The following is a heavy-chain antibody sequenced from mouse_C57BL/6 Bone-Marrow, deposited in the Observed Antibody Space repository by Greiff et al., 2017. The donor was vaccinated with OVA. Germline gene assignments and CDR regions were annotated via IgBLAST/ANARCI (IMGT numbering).Heavy chain of an antibody. CDR1: GFSFTSYG. Sequence: QVQLQQSGPGLVQPSQSLSITCTVSGFSFTSYGVHWVRQSPGKGLEWLGVIWSGGSTANNAAFISRLSISKDNSKSQVFFKMNSLQADDTAIYYCTSNYYGSSLDYWGHGTTLTVSS. V-gene: IGHV2-2*01. CDR2: IWSGGST. CDR3: TSNYYGSSLDY. D-gene: IGHD1-1*01. J-gene: IGHJ2*01.